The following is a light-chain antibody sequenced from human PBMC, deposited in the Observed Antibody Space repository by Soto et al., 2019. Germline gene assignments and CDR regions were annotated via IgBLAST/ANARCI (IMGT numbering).Light chain of an antibody. CDR1: HDISTF. V-gene: IGKV1-9*01. J-gene: IGKJ5*01. Sequence: IQLTQSPSTLSASVGYRVTITCRASHDISTFLAWYQQKPGKAPKLLIYEASTLQSGIPSRFSGSGSGTEFTLTISGLLPEDFAAYHCQQLYTLPFTFGQGTRLEIK. CDR2: EAS. CDR3: QQLYTLPFT.